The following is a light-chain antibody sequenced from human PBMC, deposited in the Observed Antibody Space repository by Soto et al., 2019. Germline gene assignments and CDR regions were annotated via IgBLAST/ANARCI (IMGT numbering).Light chain of an antibody. J-gene: IGLJ1*01. Sequence: QAVLAHPPSASGSPGQSVTISCTGTKNDIVVYDFVSWYQHHPGKAPRLIIYEVVQRPSGVPDRFSGSKSGNTASLTVSGLQAADEADYFCKSYAGSNTYVFGSGTKVTVL. CDR1: KNDIVVYDF. CDR2: EVV. V-gene: IGLV2-8*01. CDR3: KSYAGSNTYV.